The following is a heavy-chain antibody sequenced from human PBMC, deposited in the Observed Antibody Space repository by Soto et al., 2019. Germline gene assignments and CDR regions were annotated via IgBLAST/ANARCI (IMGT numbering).Heavy chain of an antibody. D-gene: IGHD3-10*01. CDR2: IWYDGSNK. V-gene: IGHV3-33*01. J-gene: IGHJ4*02. CDR1: GFTFSSYG. CDR3: ARDVRGELDY. Sequence: QVQLVESGGGVVQAGRSLRLSCAASGFTFSSYGMHWVRQAPGKGLEWVGVIWYDGSNKYYADSVKGRFTISRDNSKNTLYLQMNSLRAEDTAVYYCARDVRGELDYWGQGTLVTVPS.